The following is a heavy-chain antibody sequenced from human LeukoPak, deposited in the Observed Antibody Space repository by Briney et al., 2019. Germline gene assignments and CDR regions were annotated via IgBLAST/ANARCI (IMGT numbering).Heavy chain of an antibody. J-gene: IGHJ4*02. CDR2: ISSSSSTI. CDR3: TTGVIGAARKRGLY. Sequence: GGSLRLSCAASGFTVSSYSMNWVRQAPGKGLEWVSYISSSSSTIYYADSVKGRFTISRDNAKNSLYLQMNSLRDEDTAVYYCTTGVIGAARKRGLYWGQGTLVTVSS. D-gene: IGHD6-6*01. V-gene: IGHV3-48*02. CDR1: GFTVSSYS.